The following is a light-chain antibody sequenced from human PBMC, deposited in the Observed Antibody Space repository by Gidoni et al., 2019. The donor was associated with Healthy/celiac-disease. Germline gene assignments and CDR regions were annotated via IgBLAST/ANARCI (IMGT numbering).Light chain of an antibody. CDR1: QDISNY. Sequence: DIQMTQSPSSLSASVGDRVTITCQASQDISNYLNWYQQKPGKAPKLLIYDASNLETGVPSRFSGSGSGTDCTVTISSLQPEDIATYYCQQYDNLSITFGQGTRLEIK. CDR2: DAS. J-gene: IGKJ5*01. CDR3: QQYDNLSIT. V-gene: IGKV1-33*01.